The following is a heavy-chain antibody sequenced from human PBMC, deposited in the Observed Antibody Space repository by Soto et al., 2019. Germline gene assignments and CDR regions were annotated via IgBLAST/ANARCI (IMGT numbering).Heavy chain of an antibody. CDR2: IYPGDSDT. CDR1: GYSFTSYW. CDR3: ARGYCTTTICDPWFDP. J-gene: IGHJ5*02. D-gene: IGHD2-2*01. Sequence: GESLKISCTGVGYSFTSYWIGWVRQMPGKGLEWMGIIYPGDSDTRYSPSFQGQVTISADKSITTAYLQWSSLKASDTAMYYCARGYCTTTICDPWFDPWGHVTLVTISS. V-gene: IGHV5-51*01.